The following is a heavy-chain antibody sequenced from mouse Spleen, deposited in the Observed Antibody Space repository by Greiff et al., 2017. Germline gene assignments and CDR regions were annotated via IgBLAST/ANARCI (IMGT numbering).Heavy chain of an antibody. V-gene: IGHV1-80*01. CDR3: ARWDYGGYYFDY. CDR2: IYPGDGDT. CDR1: GYAFSSYW. Sequence: VQLQQSGAELVKPGASVKISCKASGYAFSSYWMNWVKQRPGKGLEWIGQIYPGDGDTNYNGKFKGKATLTADKSSSTAYMQLSSLTSEDSAVYFCARWDYGGYYFDYWGQGTTLTVSS. J-gene: IGHJ2*01. D-gene: IGHD2-4*01.